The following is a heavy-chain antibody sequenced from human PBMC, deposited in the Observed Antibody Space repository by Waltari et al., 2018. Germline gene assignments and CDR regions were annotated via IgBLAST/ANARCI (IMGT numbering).Heavy chain of an antibody. V-gene: IGHV4-59*01. J-gene: IGHJ6*02. CDR3: AREAVSSSGYHWMGMDV. Sequence: ESTNYNPSLKSRVTISVDTSKNQFSLKLSSVTAADTAVYYCAREAVSSSGYHWMGMDVWGQGTTVTVSS. D-gene: IGHD3-22*01. CDR2: EST.